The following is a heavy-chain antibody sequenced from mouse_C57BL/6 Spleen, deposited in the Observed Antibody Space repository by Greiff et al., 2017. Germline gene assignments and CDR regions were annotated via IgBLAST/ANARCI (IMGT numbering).Heavy chain of an antibody. Sequence: QVQLQQPGAELVKPGASVKMSCKASGYTFTSYWITWVKQRPGQGLEWIGDIYPGSGSTNYNEKFKSKATLTVDTSASTAYMQLSSLTSDDSAVYYCARSLYYDCDGYAMGYWGQGTSVTVSS. J-gene: IGHJ4*01. D-gene: IGHD2-4*01. CDR1: GYTFTSYW. V-gene: IGHV1-55*01. CDR2: IYPGSGST. CDR3: ARSLYYDCDGYAMGY.